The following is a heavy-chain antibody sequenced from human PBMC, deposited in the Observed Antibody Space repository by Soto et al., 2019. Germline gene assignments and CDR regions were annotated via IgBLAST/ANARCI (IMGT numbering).Heavy chain of an antibody. CDR1: GFTFRNAW. CDR3: TLGLRAVRDAFDI. D-gene: IGHD3-10*01. V-gene: IGHV3-15*07. CDR2: IKGKTDGGTT. J-gene: IGHJ3*02. Sequence: PGGSLRLSCAASGFTFRNAWMNWVRQAPGKGLEWVGRIKGKTDGGTTDYAAPVRGRFTISRDDSKNTLYLEMNSLKTEDTAVFYCTLGLRAVRDAFDIWGKGTMVTVSS.